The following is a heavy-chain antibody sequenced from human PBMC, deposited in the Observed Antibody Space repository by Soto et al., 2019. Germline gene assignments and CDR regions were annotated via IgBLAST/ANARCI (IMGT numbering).Heavy chain of an antibody. D-gene: IGHD6-19*01. CDR1: GFTFSSYD. CDR2: IGTAGDT. CDR3: ARSSSGWYGNAFDI. J-gene: IGHJ3*02. V-gene: IGHV3-13*01. Sequence: EVQLVESGGGLVQPGGSLRLSCAASGFTFSSYDMHWVRQATGKGLEWVSAIGTAGDTYYPGSVKGRFTISRENAKNSLYLQMNSLRAGDTAVYFCARSSSGWYGNAFDIWGQGTMVTVSS.